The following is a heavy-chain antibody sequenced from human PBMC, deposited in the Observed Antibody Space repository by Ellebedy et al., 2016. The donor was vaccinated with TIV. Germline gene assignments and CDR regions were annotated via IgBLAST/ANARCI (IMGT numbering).Heavy chain of an antibody. CDR2: ISAYNGNT. Sequence: ASVKVSXKASGGNFSSYAISWVRQAPGQGLEWMGWISAYNGNTNYAQKLQGRVTMTTDTSTSTAYMELRSLRSDDTAVYYCARMGAAGIGVRGAFDIWGQGTMVTVSS. V-gene: IGHV1-18*01. CDR3: ARMGAAGIGVRGAFDI. CDR1: GGNFSSYA. D-gene: IGHD6-13*01. J-gene: IGHJ3*02.